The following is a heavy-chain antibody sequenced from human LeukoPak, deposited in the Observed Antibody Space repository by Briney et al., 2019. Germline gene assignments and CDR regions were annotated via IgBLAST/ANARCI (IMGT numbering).Heavy chain of an antibody. J-gene: IGHJ4*02. D-gene: IGHD6-19*01. CDR1: GFTFSSYA. CDR3: AKGETGYSSGWYYFDY. Sequence: GGSLRLSCAASGFTFSSYAMSWVRQAPGKGLEWVSAISGSGGSTYYADSVKGRFTISRDNSKNTLYLQMNSLRAEDTAVYYCAKGETGYSSGWYYFDYWGQGTLVTVSS. V-gene: IGHV3-23*01. CDR2: ISGSGGST.